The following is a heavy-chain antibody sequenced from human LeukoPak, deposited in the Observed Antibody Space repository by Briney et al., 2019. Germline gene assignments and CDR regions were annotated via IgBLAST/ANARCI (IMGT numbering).Heavy chain of an antibody. J-gene: IGHJ4*02. CDR3: ARIGPYDFWSGYNSYYFDY. CDR2: INPNSGGT. CDR1: GYTFTGYY. V-gene: IGHV1-2*06. D-gene: IGHD3-3*01. Sequence: ASVKVSCKASGYTFTGYYMHWVRQAPGQGLEWMGRINPNSGGTNYAQKFQGRVTMTRDTSISTAYMELSRLRSDDTAVYCCARIGPYDFWSGYNSYYFDYWGQGTLVTVSP.